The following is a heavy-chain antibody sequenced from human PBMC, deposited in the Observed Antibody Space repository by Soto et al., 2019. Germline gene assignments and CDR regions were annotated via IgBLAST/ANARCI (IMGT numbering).Heavy chain of an antibody. D-gene: IGHD6-19*01. CDR3: ARHGSDSGWFFFDP. CDR2: VSYSGST. V-gene: IGHV4-59*08. J-gene: IGHJ5*02. Sequence: SETLSLTCSLSGGAINGDYWSWIRQPPGKGLEWIGFVSYSGSTDYHPSLKSRVTISIATSKNQFSLKMISVTAADTAVYYCARHGSDSGWFFFDPWGQGALVTVST. CDR1: GGAINGDY.